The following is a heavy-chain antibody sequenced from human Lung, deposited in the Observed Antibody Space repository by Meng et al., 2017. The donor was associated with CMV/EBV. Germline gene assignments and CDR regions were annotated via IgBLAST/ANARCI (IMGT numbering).Heavy chain of an antibody. CDR3: ATRGYHYVDHY. V-gene: IGHV4-4*02. J-gene: IGHJ4*02. CDR1: GGSITNW. D-gene: IGHD4-17*01. Sequence: QVQLQESGPGLVKPSGNLSLTCAVSGGSITNWWSWVRQPPGKGLEWIGEMYHSGSTNYNPSLKSRVTMSIDKSKNQFFLNLNSVTAADTAMYYCATRGYHYVDHYWGQGTLVTVSS. CDR2: MYHSGST.